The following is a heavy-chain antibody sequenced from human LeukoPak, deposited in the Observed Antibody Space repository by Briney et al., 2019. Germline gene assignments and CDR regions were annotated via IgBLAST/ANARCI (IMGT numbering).Heavy chain of an antibody. CDR2: MNPNSGNT. Sequence: EASVKVSCKASGYTFTSYDINWVRQATGQGLEWMGWMNPNSGNTGYAQKFQGRVTITRNTSISTAYMELSSLRSEDTAVYYCARDGDDYPFDYGGQGTRVTVSS. CDR1: GYTFTSYD. D-gene: IGHD4/OR15-4a*01. J-gene: IGHJ4*02. V-gene: IGHV1-8*03. CDR3: ARDGDDYPFDY.